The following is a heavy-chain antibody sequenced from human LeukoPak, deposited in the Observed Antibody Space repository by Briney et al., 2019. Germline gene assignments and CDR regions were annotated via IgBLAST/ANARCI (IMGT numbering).Heavy chain of an antibody. D-gene: IGHD2-15*01. J-gene: IGHJ4*02. CDR1: GFTFSDYY. Sequence: GGSLRLSCAASGFTFSDYYMSWVRQAPGKGLEWVANIKQDGSEKYYVDSVKGRFTISRDNAKNSLYLQMNSLRAEDTAVYYCARVGPLGKVVVAASFDYWGQGTLVTVSS. CDR2: IKQDGSEK. CDR3: ARVGPLGKVVVAASFDY. V-gene: IGHV3-7*01.